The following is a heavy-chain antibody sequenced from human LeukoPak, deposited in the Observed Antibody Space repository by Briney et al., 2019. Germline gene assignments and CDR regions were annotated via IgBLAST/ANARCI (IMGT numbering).Heavy chain of an antibody. CDR1: GFTFSDYY. J-gene: IGHJ4*02. Sequence: GGSLRLSCAASGFTFSDYYMSWIRQAPGKGLGWVSYISSSSSYTNYADSVKGRFTISRDNAKNSLYLQMNSLRAEDTAVYYCARDGLVDTAMVTDYWGQGTLVTVSS. CDR3: ARDGLVDTAMVTDY. D-gene: IGHD5-18*01. CDR2: ISSSSSYT. V-gene: IGHV3-11*06.